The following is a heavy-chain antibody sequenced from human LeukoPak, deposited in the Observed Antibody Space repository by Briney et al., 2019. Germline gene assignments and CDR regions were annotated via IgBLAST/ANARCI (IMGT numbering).Heavy chain of an antibody. V-gene: IGHV4-59*04. CDR2: TSYVGTT. Sequence: PSETLSLTCAVYGGSFSGYYWSWIRQPPGKGLEWIGTTSYVGTTYYKPSLKSRVTMSIDTSKNQFSLNLNSATAADTAVYYCARHPTGYPNWFDSWGQGTLVIVSS. D-gene: IGHD3-9*01. J-gene: IGHJ5*01. CDR1: GGSFSGYY. CDR3: ARHPTGYPNWFDS.